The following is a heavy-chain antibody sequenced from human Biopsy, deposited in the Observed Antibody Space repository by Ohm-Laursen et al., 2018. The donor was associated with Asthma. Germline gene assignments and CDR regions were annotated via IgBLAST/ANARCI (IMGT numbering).Heavy chain of an antibody. CDR1: GGYMRSGNYY. CDR2: IYYSGTT. V-gene: IGHV4-39*01. Sequence: SETLSLTCGLSSGSGGYMRSGNYYWGWIRQPPGKGLEWIGSIYYSGTTYYNPSLKSRVTMSAATSKNQFSLKLTSVTAADTAVYYCVRGSSSWHHGPFHYYYGLDVWGQGTTATVSS. D-gene: IGHD6-13*01. CDR3: VRGSSSWHHGPFHYYYGLDV. J-gene: IGHJ6*02.